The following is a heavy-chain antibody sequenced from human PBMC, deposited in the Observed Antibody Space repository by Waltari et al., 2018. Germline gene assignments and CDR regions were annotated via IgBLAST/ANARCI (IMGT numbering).Heavy chain of an antibody. V-gene: IGHV3-15*01. D-gene: IGHD2-15*01. CDR3: TTGFLLLDV. Sequence: EVQLVESGGGLVKLGGSLRLSCAASGFTFSNAWMTWVRQAPGKGLEWGGRIKSKTDGGTTDYAAPVKGRFTSSRDDSKNTLYLQMNSLKTEDTAVYYGTTGFLLLDVWGQGTTVTVSS. J-gene: IGHJ6*02. CDR2: IKSKTDGGTT. CDR1: GFTFSNAW.